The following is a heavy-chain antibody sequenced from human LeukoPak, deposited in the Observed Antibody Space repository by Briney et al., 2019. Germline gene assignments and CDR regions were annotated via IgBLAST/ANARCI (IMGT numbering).Heavy chain of an antibody. D-gene: IGHD3-10*01. CDR2: IYSGGST. J-gene: IGHJ6*03. Sequence: TGGSLRLSCAASGFPFSSYAMSWVRQAPGRGLEWVSVIYSGGSTYYADSVKGRFTISRDNSKNTLYLQMNSLRAEDTAVYYCARVLSPSYGSGSPYYYYYMDVWGKGTTVTVSS. CDR1: GFPFSSYA. CDR3: ARVLSPSYGSGSPYYYYYMDV. V-gene: IGHV3-66*02.